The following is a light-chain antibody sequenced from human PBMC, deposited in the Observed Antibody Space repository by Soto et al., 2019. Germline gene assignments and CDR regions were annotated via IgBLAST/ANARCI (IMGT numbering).Light chain of an antibody. CDR2: EGS. J-gene: IGLJ2*01. V-gene: IGLV2-23*01. CDR3: CSYAGSSTMV. CDR1: SSDVGGYNL. Sequence: QSALTQPASVSGSPGQSITISCTGTSSDVGGYNLVSWYQQHPGKAPKLMIYEGSKRPSGVSNRFSGSKSGNTASLTISGRQAEDEADYYCCSYAGSSTMVFGGGTKLTVL.